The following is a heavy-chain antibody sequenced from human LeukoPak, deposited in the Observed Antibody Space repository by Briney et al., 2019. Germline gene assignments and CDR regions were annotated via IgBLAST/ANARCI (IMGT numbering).Heavy chain of an antibody. CDR3: ARGYSYDYFDS. V-gene: IGHV3-66*01. D-gene: IGHD5-18*01. Sequence: PGGSLRLSCAASGFTVSSNYMTWVRQAPGKGLEWVSVIYSGGSTYYADSVKGRFTISRDNSKNTLYLQVNSLRAEDTAVYYCARGYSYDYFDSWGLGTLVTVSS. J-gene: IGHJ4*02. CDR1: GFTVSSNY. CDR2: IYSGGST.